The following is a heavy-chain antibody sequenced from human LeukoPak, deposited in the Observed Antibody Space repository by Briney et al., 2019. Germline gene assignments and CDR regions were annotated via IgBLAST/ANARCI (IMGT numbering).Heavy chain of an antibody. D-gene: IGHD3-9*01. Sequence: SQTLSLTCATSGDSVSSNSVTWNWIRQSPSRGLEWLGRTYYRSTWYNDYAVSVRGRITVNPDTSKNQFSLHLNSVTPEDTAVYYCARRLAQYDCFDPWGQGILVTVSS. CDR3: ARRLAQYDCFDP. CDR2: TYYRSTWYN. J-gene: IGHJ5*02. CDR1: GDSVSSNSVT. V-gene: IGHV6-1*01.